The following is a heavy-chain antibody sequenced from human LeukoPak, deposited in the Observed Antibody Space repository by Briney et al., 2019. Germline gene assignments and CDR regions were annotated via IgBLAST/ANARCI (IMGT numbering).Heavy chain of an antibody. D-gene: IGHD4-23*01. CDR1: GGSISSSSYY. V-gene: IGHV4-39*01. Sequence: KASETLSLTCTVSGGSISSSSYYWGWIRQPPGKGLEWIGSTYYSGNHYYNPSRKSRVTISVDTSKNQFSLKLSSVTAADTAVYYCARPSRGYGGNSFWFDPWGQGTLVTVSS. CDR3: ARPSRGYGGNSFWFDP. J-gene: IGHJ5*02. CDR2: TYYSGNH.